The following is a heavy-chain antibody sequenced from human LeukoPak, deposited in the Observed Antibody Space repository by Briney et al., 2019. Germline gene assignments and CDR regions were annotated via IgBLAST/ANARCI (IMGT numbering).Heavy chain of an antibody. CDR2: ISGSGSTI. CDR3: ARGSLVHYYGSGSYRTRAGFDY. Sequence: AGGSLRLSCAASGFTFSSYEINWVRQAPGKGLEWVSYISGSGSTIYYADSVRGRFTISRDNAKSSLYLQMNSLRAEDTAVYYRARGSLVHYYGSGSYRTRAGFDYWGQGTLVTVSS. V-gene: IGHV3-48*03. J-gene: IGHJ4*02. CDR1: GFTFSSYE. D-gene: IGHD3-10*01.